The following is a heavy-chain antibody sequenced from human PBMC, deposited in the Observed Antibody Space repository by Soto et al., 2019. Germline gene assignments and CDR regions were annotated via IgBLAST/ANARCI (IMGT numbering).Heavy chain of an antibody. V-gene: IGHV1-18*01. J-gene: IGHJ6*02. CDR3: AREGVAPYYYYGMDV. CDR1: GYTFTRSG. CDR2: ISTYNGDT. D-gene: IGHD5-12*01. Sequence: QVQLVQSGAEVKKPGASVKVSCKASGYTFTRSGISWVRQAPGQHLEWMGWISTYNGDTHYAQTFQGRVTMTTDTSTRTVYMELRSLRSDDTAVYYCAREGVAPYYYYGMDVWGQGTPVNVAS.